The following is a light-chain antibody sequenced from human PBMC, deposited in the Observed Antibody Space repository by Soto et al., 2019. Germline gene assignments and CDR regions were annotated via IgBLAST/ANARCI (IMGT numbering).Light chain of an antibody. V-gene: IGKV3-15*01. Sequence: EIVMTQSPATLSVSPGERVTLSCRASQSVSSNLAWYQQKPGQAPRLLIYGASTRATGIPARFSGSGSGTEFTPTISSLQSEDYAVYYCQQCNNWPLTFGQGTKVEIK. CDR2: GAS. CDR3: QQCNNWPLT. J-gene: IGKJ1*01. CDR1: QSVSSN.